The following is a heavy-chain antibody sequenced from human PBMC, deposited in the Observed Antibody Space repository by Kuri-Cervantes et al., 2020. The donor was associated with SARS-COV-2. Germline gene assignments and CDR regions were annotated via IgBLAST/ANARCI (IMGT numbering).Heavy chain of an antibody. CDR2: IYTSGST. Sequence: GSLRLSCTVSGGSISSYYWSWIRQPPGKGLEWIGRIYTSGSTNYNPSLKSRVTISVDTSKNQFSLKLSSVTAADTAVYYCARVAAGYFDYWGQGTLVTVSS. CDR3: ARVAAGYFDY. D-gene: IGHD6-25*01. V-gene: IGHV4-4*08. J-gene: IGHJ4*02. CDR1: GGSISSYY.